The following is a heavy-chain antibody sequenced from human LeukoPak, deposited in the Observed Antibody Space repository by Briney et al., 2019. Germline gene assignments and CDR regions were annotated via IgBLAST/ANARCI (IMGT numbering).Heavy chain of an antibody. J-gene: IGHJ4*02. CDR1: GFTFSIYS. CDR3: TRGLLSFDY. V-gene: IGHV3-23*01. Sequence: GGSLRLSCAASGFTFSIYSMTWVRQAPGKGLEWVSGISNSGGSANYADSVKGRFTISRDNSKNTLYLQMNSLRAEDTAVYYCTRGLLSFDYWGQGTLVTVSS. D-gene: IGHD2-15*01. CDR2: ISNSGGSA.